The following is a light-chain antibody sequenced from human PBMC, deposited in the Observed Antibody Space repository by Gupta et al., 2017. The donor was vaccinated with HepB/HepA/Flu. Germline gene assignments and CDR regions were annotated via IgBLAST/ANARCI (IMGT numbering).Light chain of an antibody. CDR3: CSYAGGSTYV. V-gene: IGLV2-23*02. CDR1: SSDVGSYIF. J-gene: IGLJ1*01. CDR2: EVS. Sequence: PGLTQPDSVYGSPGPSITISCTVTSSDVGSYIFVSWYQQHPGKAPKLMIYEVSKRPSGVSNHFSGSKSGNTASLTISGLQAEDEADYYCCSYAGGSTYVFGTGTTVTVL.